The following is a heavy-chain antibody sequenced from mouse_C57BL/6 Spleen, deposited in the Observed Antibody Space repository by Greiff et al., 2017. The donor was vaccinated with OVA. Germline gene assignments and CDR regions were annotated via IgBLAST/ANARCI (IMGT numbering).Heavy chain of an antibody. CDR1: GFTFSSYT. CDR2: ISGGGGNT. J-gene: IGHJ1*03. V-gene: IGHV5-9*01. Sequence: EVKVVESGGGLVKPGGSLKLSCAASGFTFSSYTMSWVRQTPEKRLEWVATISGGGGNTYYPDSVKGRFTISRDNAKNTLYLQMSSLRSEDTALYYCARQGYYGYDRWYFDVWGTGTTVTVSS. CDR3: ARQGYYGYDRWYFDV. D-gene: IGHD2-2*01.